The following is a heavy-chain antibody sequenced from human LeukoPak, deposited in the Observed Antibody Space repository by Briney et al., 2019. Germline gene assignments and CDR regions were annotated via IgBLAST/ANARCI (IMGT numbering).Heavy chain of an antibody. CDR3: ARRRHYDSSGLGAFDI. Sequence: GESLKISCKGSGYSFTSYWIGWVRQMPGKGLEWMGIIYPGDSDNRYSTSFQGQVTISADKSISTAYLQWSSLKASDTAMYYCARRRHYDSSGLGAFDIWGQGTMVTVSS. D-gene: IGHD3-22*01. CDR2: IYPGDSDN. V-gene: IGHV5-51*01. CDR1: GYSFTSYW. J-gene: IGHJ3*02.